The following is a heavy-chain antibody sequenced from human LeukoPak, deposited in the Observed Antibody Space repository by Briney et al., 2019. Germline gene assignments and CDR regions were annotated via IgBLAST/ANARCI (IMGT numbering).Heavy chain of an antibody. CDR1: GFTFSSYW. D-gene: IGHD3-3*01. Sequence: GGSLRLSCEASGFTFSSYWMHWVRQVPGKGLVWVSRISSDGSTTSYADSVKGRFSISRFNAKETLYLQMNSLRVEDTAVYYCARGTDDVDTWGQGTLVTVSS. CDR3: ARGTDDVDT. CDR2: ISSDGSTT. V-gene: IGHV3-74*01. J-gene: IGHJ3*02.